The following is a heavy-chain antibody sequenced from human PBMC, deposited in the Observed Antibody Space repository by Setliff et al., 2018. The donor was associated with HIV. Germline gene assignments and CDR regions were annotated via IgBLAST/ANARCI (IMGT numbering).Heavy chain of an antibody. V-gene: IGHV1-18*04. D-gene: IGHD3-22*01. CDR1: GYNFLSYG. Sequence: GASVKVSCKAAGYNFLSYGFSWVRQAPGQGFQWMGWISAYKGNTIYAQNLQGRVTMTTDTSTSTVYMELRSLTSDDTAVYYCAKADCTSSSCYSPFNDWGPGTMVTVSS. CDR2: ISAYKGNT. CDR3: AKADCTSSSCYSPFND. J-gene: IGHJ3*01.